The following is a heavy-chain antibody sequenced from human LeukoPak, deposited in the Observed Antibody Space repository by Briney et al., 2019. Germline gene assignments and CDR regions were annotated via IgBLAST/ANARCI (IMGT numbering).Heavy chain of an antibody. CDR3: MRHEEEDGYNAKPFDF. V-gene: IGHV4-39*01. J-gene: IGHJ4*02. CDR1: GGSISNSNYY. Sequence: PSETLSLTCTVSGGSISNSNYYWGWVRQPPGKGLEWIGTIYYIGNTYYTPSLKSRVTISVDTSKNQFSLRLSSVTAADTAVYFCMRHEEEDGYNAKPFDFWGQGTLVTVSS. CDR2: IYYIGNT. D-gene: IGHD5-24*01.